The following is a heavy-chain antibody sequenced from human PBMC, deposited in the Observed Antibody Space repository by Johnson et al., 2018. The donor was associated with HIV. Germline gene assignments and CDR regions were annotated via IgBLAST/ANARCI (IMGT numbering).Heavy chain of an antibody. V-gene: IGHV3-33*06. CDR1: GFSFSDYG. J-gene: IGHJ3*02. D-gene: IGHD6-19*01. Sequence: VLLVESGVGVVQPGGSLRLSCAASGFSFSDYGMHWVRQAPVTWLEWVAVIWYHGNHKSYADSMKGRFTISRDNSKNTLYLQMNSLRAEDTAVYYCAKDLSQWLIPEAFDIWGQGTMVTVSS. CDR3: AKDLSQWLIPEAFDI. CDR2: IWYHGNHK.